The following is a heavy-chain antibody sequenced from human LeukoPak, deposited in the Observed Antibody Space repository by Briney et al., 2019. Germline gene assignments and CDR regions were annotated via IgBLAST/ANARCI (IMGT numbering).Heavy chain of an antibody. D-gene: IGHD6-19*01. J-gene: IGHJ4*02. CDR2: IYYSGST. Sequence: SETLSLTCTVSGGSISSYYWSWIRQPPGKGLEWIGYIYYSGSTNYNPSLKSRVTISVDTSKTQFSLRLSSVTAADTAVYYCARDSSGWYAYWGQGTLVTVSS. CDR1: GGSISSYY. V-gene: IGHV4-59*12. CDR3: ARDSSGWYAY.